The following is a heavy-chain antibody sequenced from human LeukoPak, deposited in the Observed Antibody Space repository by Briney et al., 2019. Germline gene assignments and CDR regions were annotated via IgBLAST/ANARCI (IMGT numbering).Heavy chain of an antibody. Sequence: GGSLRLSCAASGFTFSSYSMNWVRQAPGKGLEWVSYISSSSNTIYYADSVKGRFTISRDNAKNSLYLQMNSLRAEDTAVYYCARGVAAYRDAFDIWGQGTMVTVSS. D-gene: IGHD2-15*01. V-gene: IGHV3-48*01. J-gene: IGHJ3*02. CDR3: ARGVAAYRDAFDI. CDR1: GFTFSSYS. CDR2: ISSSSNTI.